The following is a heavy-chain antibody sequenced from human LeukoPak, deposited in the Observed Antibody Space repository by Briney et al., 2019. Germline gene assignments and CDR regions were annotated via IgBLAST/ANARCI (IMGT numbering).Heavy chain of an antibody. V-gene: IGHV3-23*01. Sequence: GGSLRLSCAASGFTFNSYAMYWVRQAPGKGLEWISGIFGSGGSPHYADSVKGRFTISRNNSQEIVYLQLDSLRVEDTALYYCGKTTVGYSSGRYPGWPVDYWGQGALVTVSS. CDR1: GFTFNSYA. D-gene: IGHD2-15*01. J-gene: IGHJ4*02. CDR3: GKTTVGYSSGRYPGWPVDY. CDR2: IFGSGGSP.